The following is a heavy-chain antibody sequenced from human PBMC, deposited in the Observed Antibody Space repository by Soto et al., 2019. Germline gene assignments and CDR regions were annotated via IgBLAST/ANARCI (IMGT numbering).Heavy chain of an antibody. CDR3: ARDARDILTGRRRWFAFDI. J-gene: IGHJ3*02. CDR2: ISRDGSNK. Sequence: PGGSLRLSCAASGFTFRSYAIHWVRQAPGKGLEWVAVISRDGSNKYYVDSVKGRFTISRDNSKDTVYLQMNSLRDEDSAVYYCARDARDILTGRRRWFAFDIWGQGTMVTVSS. D-gene: IGHD3-9*01. CDR1: GFTFRSYA. V-gene: IGHV3-30*04.